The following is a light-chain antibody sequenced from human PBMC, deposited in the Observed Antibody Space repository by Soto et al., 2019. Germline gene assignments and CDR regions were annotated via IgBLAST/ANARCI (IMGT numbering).Light chain of an antibody. J-gene: IGLJ3*02. CDR1: SSDVGRYNY. V-gene: IGLV2-14*01. Sequence: QSALTQPASVSGSPGQSITISCTGTSSDVGRYNYVSWYQQHPGKVPKLIIYEVTNRPSGVSNRFSGSKSGNSASLTISGLQAEDEADYYCSSYTTNTALVFGGGTKLTVL. CDR2: EVT. CDR3: SSYTTNTALV.